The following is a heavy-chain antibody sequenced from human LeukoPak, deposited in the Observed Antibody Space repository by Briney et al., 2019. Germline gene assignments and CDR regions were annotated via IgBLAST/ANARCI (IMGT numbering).Heavy chain of an antibody. CDR3: ARVSVAGRILDAFDI. CDR2: ISSNGGST. Sequence: GGSLRLSCAASGFTFSSYAVHWVRQAPGKGLEYVSAISSNGGSTYYANSVKGRFTISRDNSKNTLYLQMGSLRAEDMAVYYCARVSVAGRILDAFDIWGQGTMVTVSS. CDR1: GFTFSSYA. D-gene: IGHD6-19*01. J-gene: IGHJ3*02. V-gene: IGHV3-64*01.